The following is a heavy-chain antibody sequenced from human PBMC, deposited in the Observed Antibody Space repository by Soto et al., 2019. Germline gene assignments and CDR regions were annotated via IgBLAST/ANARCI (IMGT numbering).Heavy chain of an antibody. J-gene: IGHJ5*02. CDR3: ARDVHEYSRSSGWFDP. Sequence: ASVKVSCKASGYTFTSYAMHWVRQAPGQRLEWMGWINAGHGNTKYSQKFQGRVTITRDTSASTAYMELSSLRSEDTAVYYCARDVHEYSRSSGWFDPWGQGTLVTVSS. D-gene: IGHD6-6*01. V-gene: IGHV1-3*01. CDR2: INAGHGNT. CDR1: GYTFTSYA.